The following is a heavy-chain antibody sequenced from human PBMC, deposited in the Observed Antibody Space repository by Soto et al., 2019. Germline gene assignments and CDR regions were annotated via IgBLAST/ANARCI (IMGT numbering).Heavy chain of an antibody. CDR2: ISGSGGST. CDR1: GFTFSSYA. V-gene: IGHV3-23*01. D-gene: IGHD3-22*01. J-gene: IGHJ4*02. CDR3: AKPSRSEVVINDY. Sequence: LRLSCAASGFTFSSYAMSWVRQAPGKGLEWVSAISGSGGSTYYADSVKGRFTISRDNSKNTLYLQMNSLRAEDTAVYYCAKPSRSEVVINDYWGQGTLVTVSS.